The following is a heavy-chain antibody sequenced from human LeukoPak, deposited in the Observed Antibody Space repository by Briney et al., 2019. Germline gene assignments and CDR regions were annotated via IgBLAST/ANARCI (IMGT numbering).Heavy chain of an antibody. CDR3: AKGSQGVTIFGFDP. CDR1: GFTFSRYW. Sequence: GGSLRLSCAASGFTFSRYWMHWVRQAPGKGLVWVSRIDSEGSSTNYADSVKGRFTISRDNAKNTLYLQMNGLRADDTAVYYCAKGSQGVTIFGFDPWGQGTLVTVSS. D-gene: IGHD3-3*01. V-gene: IGHV3-74*01. J-gene: IGHJ5*02. CDR2: IDSEGSST.